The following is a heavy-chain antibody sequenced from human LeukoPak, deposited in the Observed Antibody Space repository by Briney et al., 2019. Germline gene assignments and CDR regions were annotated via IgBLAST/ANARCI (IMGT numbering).Heavy chain of an antibody. CDR3: ARTIVALLTTYYMDV. J-gene: IGHJ6*03. CDR1: GGTFSSYA. Sequence: SVKVSCKASGGTFSSYAISWMRQAPGQGLEWMGGIIPIFGTANYAQKFQGRVTITTDESTSTAYMELSSLRSEDTAVYYCARTIVALLTTYYMDVWGKGTTVTVSS. D-gene: IGHD4/OR15-4a*01. CDR2: IIPIFGTA. V-gene: IGHV1-69*05.